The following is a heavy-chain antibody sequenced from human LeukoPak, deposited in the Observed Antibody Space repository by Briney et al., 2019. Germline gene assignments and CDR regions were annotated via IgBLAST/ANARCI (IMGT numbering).Heavy chain of an antibody. CDR2: ISAYNGNT. CDR3: ARAQQWLPQGY. J-gene: IGHJ4*02. D-gene: IGHD6-19*01. Sequence: ASVKVSCKASGYTFTSYGVSWVRQAPGQGLEWMGWISAYNGNTDYAQKLQGRVTMTTDTSTSTAYMELRSLRSDDTAVYSCARAQQWLPQGYWGQGTLVTVSS. V-gene: IGHV1-18*04. CDR1: GYTFTSYG.